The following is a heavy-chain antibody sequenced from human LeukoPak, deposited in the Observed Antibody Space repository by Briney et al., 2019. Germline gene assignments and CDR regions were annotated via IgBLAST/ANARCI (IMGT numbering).Heavy chain of an antibody. D-gene: IGHD3-3*01. CDR1: GFTFSCYG. CDR2: ICYDGSNK. V-gene: IGHV3-33*06. J-gene: IGHJ3*02. CDR3: AKSALDFWSGPAAFDI. Sequence: GGSLRLSCPATGFTFSCYGMHGVRQAAGKGREWVAVICYDGSNKYYADSVKGRFTISRDNSKNTLYRQMNSLRAEDTAVYYCAKSALDFWSGPAAFDIWGQGTMVTVSS.